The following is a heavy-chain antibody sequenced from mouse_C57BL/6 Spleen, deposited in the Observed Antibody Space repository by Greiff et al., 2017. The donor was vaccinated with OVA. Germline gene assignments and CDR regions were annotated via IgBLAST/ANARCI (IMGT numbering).Heavy chain of an antibody. CDR2: IDPSDSYT. CDR3: ARREAQGYAMDY. J-gene: IGHJ4*01. Sequence: QVQLKQPGAELVKPGASVKLSCKASGYTFTSYWMQWVKQRPGQGLEWIGEIDPSDSYTNYNQKFKGKATLTVDTSSSTAYMQLSSLTSEDSAVYYCARREAQGYAMDYWGQGTSVTVSS. V-gene: IGHV1-50*01. CDR1: GYTFTSYW.